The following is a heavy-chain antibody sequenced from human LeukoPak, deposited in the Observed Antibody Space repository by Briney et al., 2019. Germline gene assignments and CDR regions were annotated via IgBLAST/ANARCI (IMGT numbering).Heavy chain of an antibody. V-gene: IGHV4-34*01. CDR3: ARGRGIVGVYFDY. J-gene: IGHJ4*02. CDR1: GGSFSGYY. D-gene: IGHD1-26*01. Sequence: SETLSLTCAVYGGSFSGYYWSWIRQPPGKGLEWIGEINHSGSTNYNPSLKSRVTISVDTSKNQFSLKLSSVTAADTAVHYCARGRGIVGVYFDYWGQGTLVTVSS. CDR2: INHSGST.